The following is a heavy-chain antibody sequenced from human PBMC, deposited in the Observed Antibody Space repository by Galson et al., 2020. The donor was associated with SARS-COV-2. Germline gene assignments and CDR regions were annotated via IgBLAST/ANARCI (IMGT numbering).Heavy chain of an antibody. Sequence: SVKVSCKASGGTFSSYAISWVRQAPGQGLEWMGGIIPIFGTANYAQKFQGRVTITADESTSTAYMELSSLRSEDTAVYYCARGIVVVPAATSDYYYYGMDVWGQGTTVTVSS. D-gene: IGHD2-2*01. V-gene: IGHV1-69*13. J-gene: IGHJ6*02. CDR1: GGTFSSYA. CDR3: ARGIVVVPAATSDYYYYGMDV. CDR2: IIPIFGTA.